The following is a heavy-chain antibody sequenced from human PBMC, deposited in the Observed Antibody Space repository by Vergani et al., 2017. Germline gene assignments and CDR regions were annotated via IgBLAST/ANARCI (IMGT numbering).Heavy chain of an antibody. CDR3: ATDWLAYCGGDCRALTR. J-gene: IGHJ4*02. CDR1: GFTFSSYW. D-gene: IGHD2-21*02. CDR2: IKQDGSEK. Sequence: EVQLVESGGGLVQPGGSLRLSCAASGFTFSSYWMSWVRQAPGKGLEWVANIKQDGSEKYYVDSVKGRFTISRDNAKNSLYLQMNSLRAEDTAVYYCATDWLAYCGGDCRALTRWGQGTLVTVSS. V-gene: IGHV3-7*01.